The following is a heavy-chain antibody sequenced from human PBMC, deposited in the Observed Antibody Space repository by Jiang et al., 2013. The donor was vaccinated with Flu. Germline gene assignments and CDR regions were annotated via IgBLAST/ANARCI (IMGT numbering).Heavy chain of an antibody. J-gene: IGHJ6*03. D-gene: IGHD1-7*01. CDR1: GFTFSSYS. Sequence: VQLVESGGGLVKPGGSLRLSCAASGFTFSSYSMNWVRQAPGKGLEWVSSISSSSSYIYYADSVKGRFTISRDNAKNSLYLQMNSLRAEDTAVYYCATSRITGTDYYMDVWGKGTTVTVSS. CDR2: ISSSSSYI. CDR3: ATSRITGTDYYMDV. V-gene: IGHV3-21*01.